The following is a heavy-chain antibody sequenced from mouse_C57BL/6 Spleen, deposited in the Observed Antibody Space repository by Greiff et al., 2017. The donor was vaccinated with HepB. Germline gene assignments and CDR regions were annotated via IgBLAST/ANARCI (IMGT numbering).Heavy chain of an antibody. D-gene: IGHD2-5*01. CDR1: GYTFTSYW. CDR3: AREGENSNYEGAWFAY. J-gene: IGHJ3*01. V-gene: IGHV1-7*01. Sequence: VQLQQSGAELAKPGASVKLSCKASGYTFTSYWMHWVKQRPGQGLEWIGYINPSSGYTKYNQKFKDKATLTADKSSSTAYMQLSSLTYEDSAVYYCAREGENSNYEGAWFAYWGQGTLVTVSA. CDR2: INPSSGYT.